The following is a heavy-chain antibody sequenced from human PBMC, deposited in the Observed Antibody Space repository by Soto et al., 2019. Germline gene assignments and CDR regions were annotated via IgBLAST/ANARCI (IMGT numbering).Heavy chain of an antibody. CDR2: MIPIFGTA. CDR3: ARDIIGVVPAAREGDYYYGMDV. D-gene: IGHD2-2*01. CDR1: GGIFSSYA. J-gene: IGHJ6*02. Sequence: QVQLVQSGAEVKKPRSSVRVYCQDSGGIFSSYAISCVRQAPGQGLEWMGGMIPIFGTANYAQKFQGRGTITADEATSKAYMELSSLRSEDTAVYYCARDIIGVVPAAREGDYYYGMDVWGQGTTVTVSS. V-gene: IGHV1-69*01.